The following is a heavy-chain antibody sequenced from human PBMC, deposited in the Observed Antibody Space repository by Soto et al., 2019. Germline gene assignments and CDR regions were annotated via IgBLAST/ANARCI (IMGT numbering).Heavy chain of an antibody. Sequence: QVHLVQSGAEVKKRGASVKLYCKASGYTFSNYGIHWVRQAPGQRLEWMGWINAGNGNTKYSEKFQGRVTMTRDTSASTAYMELSSLRSEDTAVYFCARSGYSSGWYHWYFDFWGRGTLVTVSS. V-gene: IGHV1-3*01. CDR2: INAGNGNT. CDR3: ARSGYSSGWYHWYFDF. D-gene: IGHD6-19*01. CDR1: GYTFSNYG. J-gene: IGHJ2*01.